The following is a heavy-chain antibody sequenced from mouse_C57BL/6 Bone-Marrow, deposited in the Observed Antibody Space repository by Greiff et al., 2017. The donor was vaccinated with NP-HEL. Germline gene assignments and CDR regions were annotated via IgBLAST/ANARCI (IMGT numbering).Heavy chain of an antibody. CDR1: GFTFSSYA. V-gene: IGHV5-4*01. J-gene: IGHJ4*01. CDR2: ISDGGSYT. CDR3: AREESNYVGAMDY. D-gene: IGHD2-5*01. Sequence: EVKLVESGGGLVKPGGFLKLSCAASGFTFSSYAMSWVSQTPEKRLVWVATISDGGSYTFYPDYVKLRFIISRDIAKNNLYLQMSHLKSEDTALYYCAREESNYVGAMDYWGQGTSVTVSS.